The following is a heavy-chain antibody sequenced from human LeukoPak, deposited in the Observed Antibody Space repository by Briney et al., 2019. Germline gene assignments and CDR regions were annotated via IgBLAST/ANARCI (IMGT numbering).Heavy chain of an antibody. CDR3: AKAPGPNLKPSGYFDY. V-gene: IGHV3-43*02. J-gene: IGHJ4*02. CDR2: ISGDGGST. D-gene: IGHD1-7*01. Sequence: GGSLRLSCAASGFTFDDYAMHWVRQAPGKGLEWVSLISGDGGSTYYADSVKGRFTISRDNSKNSLCLQMNSLRTEDTALYYCAKAPGPNLKPSGYFDYWGQGTLVTVSS. CDR1: GFTFDDYA.